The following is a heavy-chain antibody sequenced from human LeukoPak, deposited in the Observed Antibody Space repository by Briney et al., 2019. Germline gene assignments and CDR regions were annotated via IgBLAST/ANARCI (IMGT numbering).Heavy chain of an antibody. V-gene: IGHV6-1*01. Sequence: SQTLSLTCAISGDSVSSNRAAWNWIRQSPSRGLEWLGRTYYRSKWYNDYAVSVKSRITINPDTSKKQFSLQLKYVTPEDTAVYYCAGEEDYSSGWLTDWGQGTLVIVSS. D-gene: IGHD6-19*01. CDR2: TYYRSKWYN. CDR3: AGEEDYSSGWLTD. J-gene: IGHJ4*02. CDR1: GDSVSSNRAA.